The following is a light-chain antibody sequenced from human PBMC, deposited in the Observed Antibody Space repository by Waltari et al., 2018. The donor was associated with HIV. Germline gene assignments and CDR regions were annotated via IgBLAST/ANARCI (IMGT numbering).Light chain of an antibody. CDR2: EVS. J-gene: IGLJ2*01. CDR3: SSYAGSNNLV. Sequence: QSALTQPPSASGSPGQSVTISCTGTSSHVGGSNYVAWYRHHPGKAPKLLFYEVSKRPSGVPDRFSGSKSGNTASLTVSGLQAEDEADYYCSSYAGSNNLVFGGGTKLTVL. CDR1: SSHVGGSNY. V-gene: IGLV2-8*01.